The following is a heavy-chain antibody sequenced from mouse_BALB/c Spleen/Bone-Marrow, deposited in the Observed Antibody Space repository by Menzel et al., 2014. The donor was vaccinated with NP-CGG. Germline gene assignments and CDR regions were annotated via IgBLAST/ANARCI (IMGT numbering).Heavy chain of an antibody. J-gene: IGHJ4*01. Sequence: EVQVVESGPGLVKPSQSLSLTCSVTGYSITSGYYWNWIRQFPGNKLEWMGYISYDGSDNYNPSLKNRISITRDTSKNQSFLKLNSVTTEDTATYYCAYYYYAMDYWGQGTSVTVSS. CDR2: ISYDGSD. CDR3: AYYYYAMDY. V-gene: IGHV3-6*02. CDR1: GYSITSGYY.